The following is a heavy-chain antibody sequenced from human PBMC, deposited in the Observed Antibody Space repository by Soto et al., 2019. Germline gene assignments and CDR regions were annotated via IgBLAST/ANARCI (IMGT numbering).Heavy chain of an antibody. D-gene: IGHD2-21*02. Sequence: SETLSLTCTVSGGSISSDYYHWTWIRQSPGKGLEWIGYIHHSGSILYNPSLKSRLTISVDTSKNQFSLHLTSVTAADTAVYFCAREDDGGDSSDVWGQGTTVTVSS. CDR3: AREDDGGDSSDV. J-gene: IGHJ6*02. CDR2: IHHSGSI. V-gene: IGHV4-30-4*08. CDR1: GGSISSDYYH.